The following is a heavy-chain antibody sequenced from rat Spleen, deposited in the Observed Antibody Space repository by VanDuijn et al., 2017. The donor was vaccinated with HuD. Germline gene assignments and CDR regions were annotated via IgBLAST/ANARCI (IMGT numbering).Heavy chain of an antibody. CDR3: ARDPGNNPYFMDA. V-gene: IGHV2-32*01. D-gene: IGHD1-4*01. Sequence: QVQLQESGPGLVQPSQTLSLTCTVSGFSLTDYHVHWVRQPPGKGLEWMGVMWSDADTSYNSVLKSRLSIRRDTSKSQVFLKMNSLQTEDTATYYCARDPGNNPYFMDAWGQGVSVTVSS. CDR1: GFSLTDYH. CDR2: MWSDADT. J-gene: IGHJ4*01.